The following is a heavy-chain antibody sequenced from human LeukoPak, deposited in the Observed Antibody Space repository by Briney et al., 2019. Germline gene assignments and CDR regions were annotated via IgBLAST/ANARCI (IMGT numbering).Heavy chain of an antibody. D-gene: IGHD4-17*01. Sequence: GGSLRLSCAASGFTFSSYAMSWVRQAPGKGLEWVSAIGGSGGSTYYADSVKGRFTISRDNSKNTLYLQMNSLRAEDTAVYYCAKVPLACGDYEKAYFDYWGQGTLVTVSS. V-gene: IGHV3-23*01. J-gene: IGHJ4*02. CDR1: GFTFSSYA. CDR3: AKVPLACGDYEKAYFDY. CDR2: IGGSGGST.